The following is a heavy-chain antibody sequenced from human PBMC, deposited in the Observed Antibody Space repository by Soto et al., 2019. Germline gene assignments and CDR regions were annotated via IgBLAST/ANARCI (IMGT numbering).Heavy chain of an antibody. CDR3: ATGEMATIGEGYFDY. CDR2: ISGSGGST. CDR1: GFTFSSYA. Sequence: EVQLLESEGGLVQPGGSLRLSCAASGFTFSSYAMSWVRQAPGKGLEWVSAISGSGGSTYYADSVKGRFTISRDNSKNTLYLQMNSLRAEDTAVYYCATGEMATIGEGYFDYWGQGTLVTVSS. D-gene: IGHD5-12*01. V-gene: IGHV3-23*01. J-gene: IGHJ4*02.